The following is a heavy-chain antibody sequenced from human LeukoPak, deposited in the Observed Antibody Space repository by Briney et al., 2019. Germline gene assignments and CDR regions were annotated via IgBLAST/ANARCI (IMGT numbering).Heavy chain of an antibody. V-gene: IGHV1-69*13. CDR3: ARASFYYVSSGYYLYV. D-gene: IGHD3-22*01. CDR1: GGTFSSYA. CDR2: IIPIFGTA. Sequence: SVKVSCKASGGTFSSYAISWVRQAPGQGLEWMGGIIPIFGTANYAQKFQGRVTITADESTSTAYMELSSLRSEDTAVYYCARASFYYVSSGYYLYVWGQGTTVTVSS. J-gene: IGHJ6*02.